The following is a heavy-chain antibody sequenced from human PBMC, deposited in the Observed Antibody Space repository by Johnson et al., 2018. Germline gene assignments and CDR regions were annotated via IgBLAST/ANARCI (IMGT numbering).Heavy chain of an antibody. CDR1: GFTFSSYG. CDR3: AKTGMIVVVKDAFDI. D-gene: IGHD3-22*01. V-gene: IGHV3-30*18. CDR2: ISYDGSNK. J-gene: IGHJ3*02. Sequence: QVQLVESGGGVVQPGRSLRLSCAASGFTFSSYGMHWVRQAPGKGLEWVAVISYDGSNKYYADSVKGRFTISRDNSKNTLYLQMNSLRAEDTAVYYCAKTGMIVVVKDAFDIWGQGTMVTVSS.